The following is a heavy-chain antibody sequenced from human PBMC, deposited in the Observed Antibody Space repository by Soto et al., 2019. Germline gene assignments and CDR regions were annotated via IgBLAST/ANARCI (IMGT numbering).Heavy chain of an antibody. CDR3: ARDIAAAAKRGAIYYYYGMDV. V-gene: IGHV3-11*01. CDR2: ISSSGSTI. Sequence: QVQLVESGGGLVKPGGSLRLSCAASGFTFSDYYMSWIRQAPGKGLEWVSYISSSGSTIYYADSVKGRFTISRDNAKNSLYLQMNSLRAEDTAVYYCARDIAAAAKRGAIYYYYGMDVWGQGTTVTVSS. J-gene: IGHJ6*02. CDR1: GFTFSDYY. D-gene: IGHD6-13*01.